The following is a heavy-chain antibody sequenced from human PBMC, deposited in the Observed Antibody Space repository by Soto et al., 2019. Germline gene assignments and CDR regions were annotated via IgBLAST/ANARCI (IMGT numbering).Heavy chain of an antibody. V-gene: IGHV3-23*04. Sequence: VQVVESGGGLVQPGGSLRLSCAASGFIASNYAMSWVRQAPGKGLEWVSGFSGSGGATFYADSVKGRFTISRDSSKNTVYLQINRLRVEHTAVYYCAKAGGDYWGQGTLVTVSS. D-gene: IGHD3-10*01. CDR2: FSGSGGAT. CDR3: AKAGGDY. CDR1: GFIASNYA. J-gene: IGHJ4*02.